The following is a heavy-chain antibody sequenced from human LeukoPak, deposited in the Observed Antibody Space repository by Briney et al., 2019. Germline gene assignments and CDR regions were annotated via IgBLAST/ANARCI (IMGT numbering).Heavy chain of an antibody. Sequence: SETLSLTCTVSGGSIRNYYWSWIRQPPGKGLEWIGYVYHTGNTKYNPSLEGRATISIDTSKNQFSLKLSSVTAADSAVYYCAKSDGSGSYFDYWGQGTLVTVS. J-gene: IGHJ4*02. V-gene: IGHV4-59*03. CDR1: GGSIRNYY. D-gene: IGHD3-10*01. CDR3: AKSDGSGSYFDY. CDR2: VYHTGNT.